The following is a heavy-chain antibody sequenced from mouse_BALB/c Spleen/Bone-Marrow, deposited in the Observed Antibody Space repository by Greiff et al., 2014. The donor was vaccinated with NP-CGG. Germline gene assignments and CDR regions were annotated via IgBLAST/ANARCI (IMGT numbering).Heavy chain of an antibody. CDR3: GANHLGMHY. CDR1: GYTFTSYW. V-gene: IGHV1S127*01. J-gene: IGHJ4*01. Sequence: QQSGPELVRPGASVKMSCKASGYTFTSYWMHWVKQRPGQGLEWIGLIDPSNSDTRYNQKFMGKATLNVDKSSSTAYIQLSSMTSEDSAVYYCGANHLGMHYWGQGTSVTVSS. CDR2: IDPSNSDT.